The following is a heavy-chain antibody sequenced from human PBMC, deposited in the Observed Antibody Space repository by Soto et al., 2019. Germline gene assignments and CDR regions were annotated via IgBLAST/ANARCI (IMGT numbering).Heavy chain of an antibody. D-gene: IGHD3-10*01. CDR1: RDTFSSYY. CDR3: ARSSGGNFGIIIAVTNWFAP. J-gene: IGHJ5*02. CDR2: INPHGGST. Sequence: GASVKVSCKAPRDTFSSYYINWVRQAPGQGLEWMGVINPHGGSTAYAQKFKGRVTLTRDSSASTVYMGVSSLTSEYPAMYYCARSSGGNFGIIIAVTNWFAPWGQGTLVTVSS. V-gene: IGHV1-46*01.